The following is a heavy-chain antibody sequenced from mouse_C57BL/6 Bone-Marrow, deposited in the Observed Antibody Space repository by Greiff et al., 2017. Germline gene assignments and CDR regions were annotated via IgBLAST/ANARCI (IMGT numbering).Heavy chain of an antibody. V-gene: IGHV1-81*01. D-gene: IGHD2-3*01. CDR1: GYTFTSYG. CDR3: ARHIYDGYTCYAMDY. Sequence: VQLQESGAELARPGASVKLSCKASGYTFTSYGISWVKQRTGQGLEWIGEIYPRSGNTYYNEKFKGKATLTADKSSSTAYMELRSLTSEASAVYFCARHIYDGYTCYAMDYWGQGTSVTVSS. CDR2: IYPRSGNT. J-gene: IGHJ4*01.